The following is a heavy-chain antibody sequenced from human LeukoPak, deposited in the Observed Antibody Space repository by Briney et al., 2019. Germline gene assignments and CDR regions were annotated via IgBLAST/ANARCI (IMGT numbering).Heavy chain of an antibody. D-gene: IGHD4-17*01. V-gene: IGHV3-9*01. J-gene: IGHJ4*02. CDR2: ISWNSGSI. CDR3: AKDSGRTTVTTFHY. CDR1: GFTFDGYA. Sequence: PGGSLRLSCAASGFTFDGYAMHWVRQAPGKGLEWVSGISWNSGSIGYADSVKGRFTISRDNAKNSLYLQMNSLRAEDTALYYCAKDSGRTTVTTFHYWGQGTLVTVSS.